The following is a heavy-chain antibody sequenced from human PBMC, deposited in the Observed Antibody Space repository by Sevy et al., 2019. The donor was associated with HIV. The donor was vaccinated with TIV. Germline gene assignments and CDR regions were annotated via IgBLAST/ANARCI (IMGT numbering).Heavy chain of an antibody. D-gene: IGHD1-26*01. J-gene: IGHJ4*02. CDR3: AGENAWGRGYS. V-gene: IGHV4-59*08. CDR1: GGSITSLY. Sequence: SETLSLTCTVSGGSITSLYWNWIRQPPGKGLDWIPNIYYNGHINYNPSLKSRVTLSLETSKNQFSLRRSSVTAADTAMYYCAGENAWGRGYSWGQGTLVTVSS. CDR2: IYYNGHI.